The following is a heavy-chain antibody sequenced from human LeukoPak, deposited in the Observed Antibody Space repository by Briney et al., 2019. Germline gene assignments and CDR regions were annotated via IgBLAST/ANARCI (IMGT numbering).Heavy chain of an antibody. CDR3: ARTMVRQPFDY. D-gene: IGHD3-10*01. Sequence: GGSLRLSYAASGFTFSSYSMNWVRQAPGKGLEGVSSISSSSSYIYYADSVKGRFTISRDNAKNSLYLQMNSLRAEDTAVYYCARTMVRQPFDYWGQGTPVTVSS. CDR1: GFTFSSYS. CDR2: ISSSSSYI. V-gene: IGHV3-21*01. J-gene: IGHJ4*02.